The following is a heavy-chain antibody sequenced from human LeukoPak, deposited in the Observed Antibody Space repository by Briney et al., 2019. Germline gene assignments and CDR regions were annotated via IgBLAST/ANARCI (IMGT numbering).Heavy chain of an antibody. CDR1: GFTFDDYA. CDR3: VKALGGYFDRSGFSF. CDR2: IGRKSGSS. V-gene: IGHV3-9*01. D-gene: IGHD3-22*01. Sequence: GWSLRLSCAASGFTFDDYAMHWVRQTPGKGLEWVSGIGRKSGSSGYADSVRGRFTISRDNAKNSLYLQMNSLRAEDTALYYCVKALGGYFDRSGFSFWGQGTLVTVSS. J-gene: IGHJ4*02.